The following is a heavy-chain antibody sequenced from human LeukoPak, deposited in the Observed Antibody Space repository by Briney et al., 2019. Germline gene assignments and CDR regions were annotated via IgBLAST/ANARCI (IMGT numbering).Heavy chain of an antibody. CDR3: AKKTPGIHPFDS. CDR2: VGTDSDT. D-gene: IGHD6-13*01. V-gene: IGHV3-23*01. CDR1: GFTFSGSA. Sequence: PGGSLRLPCGASGFTFSGSAVHWVRQSPGRGLEWVSTVGTDSDTYYADSVKGRFTISRDNSKNTVYLQMTGLRADDTAVYYCAKKTPGIHPFDSWGQGTLVTVSP. J-gene: IGHJ4*02.